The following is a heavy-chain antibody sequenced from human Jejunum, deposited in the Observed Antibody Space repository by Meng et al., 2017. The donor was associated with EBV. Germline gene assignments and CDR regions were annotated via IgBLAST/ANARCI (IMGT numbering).Heavy chain of an antibody. CDR1: GFMFSSCA. J-gene: IGHJ1*01. Sequence: EVQLVESGGGWVQPGGSLRPRCAVSGFMFSSCAMSWVRQAPGKGLDCVSAVSGSGGSTYYADSVTGRFTVSRDNSKNTLYLQMNSLRAEDTAVYYCAKRSLASGWYYHQWGKGTLVTVSS. D-gene: IGHD6-19*01. CDR3: AKRSLASGWYYHQ. CDR2: VSGSGGST. V-gene: IGHV3-23*04.